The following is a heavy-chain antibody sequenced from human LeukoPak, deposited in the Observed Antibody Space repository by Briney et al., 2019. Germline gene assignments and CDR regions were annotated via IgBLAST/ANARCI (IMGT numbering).Heavy chain of an antibody. CDR2: FDPGDGKT. Sequence: ASVKVSCKVSGYTLTELSMHWVRQAPGKGLEWMGSFDPGDGKTIYAQKFQGRVTMTEDTFTDTAYMELNSLRSEDTAVYYCAGDNSSSCRENWGQGTLVTVSS. J-gene: IGHJ4*02. CDR1: GYTLTELS. V-gene: IGHV1-24*01. CDR3: AGDNSSSCREN. D-gene: IGHD6-13*01.